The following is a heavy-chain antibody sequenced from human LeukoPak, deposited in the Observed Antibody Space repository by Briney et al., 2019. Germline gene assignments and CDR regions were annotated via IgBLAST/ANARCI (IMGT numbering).Heavy chain of an antibody. Sequence: PSETLSLTCAVYGGSFSGYYWSWIRQHPGKGLEWIGNIYYSGSTYYNPSLKSRVTISVDTSKNQFSLKLTSVTAADTAVYYCARSPNWDFDLWGRGNLVTVSS. J-gene: IGHJ2*01. CDR2: IYYSGST. CDR1: GGSFSGYY. CDR3: ARSPNWDFDL. V-gene: IGHV4-31*11.